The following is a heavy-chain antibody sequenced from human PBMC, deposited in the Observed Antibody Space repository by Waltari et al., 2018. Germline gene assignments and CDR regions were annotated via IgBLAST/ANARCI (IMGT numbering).Heavy chain of an antibody. CDR3: AKGTSGAIFAATKGPFDI. CDR2: IRAYNGNT. V-gene: IGHV1-18*01. CDR1: GYIFRRYG. D-gene: IGHD3-3*01. J-gene: IGHJ3*02. Sequence: QVQLVQSGTEVKIPGASVNVSCKASGYIFRRYGINWVRQAPGQGLEWLGWIRAYNGNTNYAQKFQGRVTMTTDTSTSTAYMELRSLRSDDTAVYYCAKGTSGAIFAATKGPFDIWGQGTMVTVSS.